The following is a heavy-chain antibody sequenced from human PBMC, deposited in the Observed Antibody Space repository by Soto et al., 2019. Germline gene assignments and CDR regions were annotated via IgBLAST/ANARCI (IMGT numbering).Heavy chain of an antibody. D-gene: IGHD3-9*01. CDR1: GFTFSSYA. V-gene: IGHV3-23*01. Sequence: EVQLLESGGGLVQPGGSLRLSCAASGFTFSSYAMSWVRQAPGKGLEWVSAVSGSGGSTYYADSVKGPFTISRDTSKNTLYLQMNSLRAEDTAAYYCAKDRCYDILTGYCSYGMDVWGQGPTVTVCS. J-gene: IGHJ6*02. CDR3: AKDRCYDILTGYCSYGMDV. CDR2: VSGSGGST.